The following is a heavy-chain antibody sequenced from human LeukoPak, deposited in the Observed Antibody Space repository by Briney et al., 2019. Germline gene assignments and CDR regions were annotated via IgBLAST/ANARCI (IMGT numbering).Heavy chain of an antibody. CDR2: IHYSGST. D-gene: IGHD3-22*01. V-gene: IGHV4-39*01. J-gene: IGHJ4*02. CDR1: GGSISSSSYF. CDR3: ARPTSYDRSGYYPKYYFDS. Sequence: SETLSLTCTVSGGSISSSSYFWGWIRQPPGKGLEWIGSIHYSGSTYYNPSLKSRVTISVDTSKNQFSLRLSSVTAADTAVYYCARPTSYDRSGYYPKYYFDSWGQGTLVTVSS.